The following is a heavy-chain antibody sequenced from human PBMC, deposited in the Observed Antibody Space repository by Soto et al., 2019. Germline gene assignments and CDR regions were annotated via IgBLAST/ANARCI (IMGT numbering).Heavy chain of an antibody. CDR3: ARDGSTSWYSYDYHGMDV. J-gene: IGHJ6*02. CDR1: GFTFRTYL. Sequence: GGSLRLSCAASGFTFRTYLLSWVRQVPGKGLEWVANINLDGSEKNYVDSVKGRFTISRDNARNSLYLQMSSLRAEDTALYYCARDGSTSWYSYDYHGMDVWGQGTTVTVSS. V-gene: IGHV3-7*05. D-gene: IGHD5-18*01. CDR2: INLDGSEK.